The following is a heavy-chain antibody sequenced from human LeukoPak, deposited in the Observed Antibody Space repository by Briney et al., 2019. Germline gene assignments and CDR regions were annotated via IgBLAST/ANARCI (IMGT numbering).Heavy chain of an antibody. J-gene: IGHJ1*01. D-gene: IGHD3-22*01. CDR3: ARGDNYYDSSGYYYRPMGYFQH. CDR2: IYYSGST. V-gene: IGHV4-59*01. Sequence: SETLSLTCTVSGGSISSYYWSWIRQPPGKGLEWIGYIYYSGSTNYNPSLKSRVTISVDTSKNQFSLKLSSVTAADTAVYYCARGDNYYDSSGYYYRPMGYFQHWGQGTLVTVSS. CDR1: GGSISSYY.